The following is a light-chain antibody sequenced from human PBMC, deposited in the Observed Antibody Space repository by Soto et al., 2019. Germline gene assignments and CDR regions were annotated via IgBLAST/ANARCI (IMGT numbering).Light chain of an antibody. CDR3: QKYNSALSIT. CDR1: QGISNY. Sequence: DIQMTQSPSSPSASVGDRVTITCRASQGISNYLAWYQQKPGKVPKLLIYAASTLQSGVPSRFSGSGSGTDFTLTISSLQPEDVATYYCQKYNSALSITFGQGTRLEIK. CDR2: AAS. J-gene: IGKJ5*01. V-gene: IGKV1-27*01.